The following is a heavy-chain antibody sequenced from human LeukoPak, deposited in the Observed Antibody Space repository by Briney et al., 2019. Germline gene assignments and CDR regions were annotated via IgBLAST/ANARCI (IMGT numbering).Heavy chain of an antibody. CDR3: AKGVSGYDYNDAFDI. Sequence: PGGSLRLSCAASGVTFSSYAMSWVRQAPGKGLEWVSAISGSGGSTYYADSVKGRFTISRDNSKNTLHLQMNSLRAEDTAVYYCAKGVSGYDYNDAFDIWGQGTMVTVSS. D-gene: IGHD5-12*01. V-gene: IGHV3-23*01. CDR2: ISGSGGST. CDR1: GVTFSSYA. J-gene: IGHJ3*02.